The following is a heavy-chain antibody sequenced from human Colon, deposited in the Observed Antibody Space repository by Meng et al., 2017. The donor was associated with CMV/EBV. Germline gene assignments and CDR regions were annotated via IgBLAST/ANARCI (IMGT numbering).Heavy chain of an antibody. D-gene: IGHD6-25*01. V-gene: IGHV4-59*01. J-gene: IGHJ5*01. CDR3: ARNIAAASNWFDS. Sequence: GPLRLSCTVSGGSMNFFSWSWIRQAPGKGLGWIGYIDYTGTTKYNPSLESRVTLSGDASQNQFSLKLRSVTAADTAVYYCARNIAAASNWFDSWGQGTLVTVSS. CDR2: IDYTGTT. CDR1: GGSMNFFS.